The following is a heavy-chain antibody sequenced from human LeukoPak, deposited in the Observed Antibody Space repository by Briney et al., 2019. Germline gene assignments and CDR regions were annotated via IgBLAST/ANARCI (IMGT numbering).Heavy chain of an antibody. CDR2: IYSSGST. V-gene: IGHV4-4*07. D-gene: IGHD4-23*01. Sequence: SETLSLTCTVSGDSISSYYWSWIRQPAGKGLEWIGRIYSSGSTKYNPSLKSRVTMSVDTSKYQFSLKLRSVTAADTAVYYCVGGNLDYWGQGTLVTVSS. J-gene: IGHJ4*02. CDR3: VGGNLDY. CDR1: GDSISSYY.